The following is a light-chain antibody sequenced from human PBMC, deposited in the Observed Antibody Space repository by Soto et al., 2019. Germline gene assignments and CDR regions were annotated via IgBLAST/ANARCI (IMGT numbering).Light chain of an antibody. CDR2: NVS. V-gene: IGKV3-15*01. Sequence: EIMMTQSPATLSVSPEERATLSCGASQSVSSNLAWYQQNPGQAPRLLVYNVSTTATGIPARFSGSGSGTEFTLTISSLQSEDFAVYYCQQYNNWPPTFGRGTRLEI. CDR3: QQYNNWPPT. J-gene: IGKJ5*01. CDR1: QSVSSN.